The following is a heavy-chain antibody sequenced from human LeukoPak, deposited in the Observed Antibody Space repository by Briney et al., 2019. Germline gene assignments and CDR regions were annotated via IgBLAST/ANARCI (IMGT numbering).Heavy chain of an antibody. CDR3: ARDDRSVAGHQFDY. J-gene: IGHJ4*02. CDR1: GFTFSSYA. D-gene: IGHD6-19*01. CDR2: ISYDGSNK. V-gene: IGHV3-30*04. Sequence: GGSLRLSCAASGFTFSSYAMHWVRQAPGKGLEWVAVISYDGSNKYYADSVKGRFTISRDNSKNTLYLQMNSLRAEDTAVYYCARDDRSVAGHQFDYWGQGTLVTVSS.